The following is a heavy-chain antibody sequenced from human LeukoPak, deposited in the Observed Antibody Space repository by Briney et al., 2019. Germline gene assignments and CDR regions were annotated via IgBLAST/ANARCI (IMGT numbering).Heavy chain of an antibody. Sequence: GGSLRLSCAASGFTFSTYTMNWVRQAPGKGLEWVSGIYGSGGATFYADSVRGRFTISRDNSRNTLFLQMDSLRVEDTALYYCAKDKPYYYDSSPPIWGQGTMITVSS. CDR2: IYGSGGAT. D-gene: IGHD3-22*01. CDR1: GFTFSTYT. V-gene: IGHV3-23*01. CDR3: AKDKPYYYDSSPPI. J-gene: IGHJ3*02.